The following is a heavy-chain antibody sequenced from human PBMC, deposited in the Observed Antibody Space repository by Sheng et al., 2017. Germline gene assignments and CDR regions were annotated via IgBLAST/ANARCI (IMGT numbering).Heavy chain of an antibody. Sequence: QVQLQQWGAGLLKPSETLSLTCAVYGGSFSGYYWSWIRQPPGKGLEWIGEINHSGSTNYNPSLKSRVTISVDTSKNQFSLKLSSVTAADTAVYYCARHSRTFTMVRGWGYYGMDVWGQGTTVTVSS. J-gene: IGHJ6*02. CDR1: GGSFSGYY. V-gene: IGHV4-34*01. D-gene: IGHD3-10*01. CDR3: ARHSRTFTMVRGWGYYGMDV. CDR2: INHSGST.